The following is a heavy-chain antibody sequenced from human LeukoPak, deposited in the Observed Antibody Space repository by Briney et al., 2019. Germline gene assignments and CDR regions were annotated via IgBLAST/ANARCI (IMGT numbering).Heavy chain of an antibody. CDR2: LSSISYYI. CDR3: SRDVGRGPPEAFDI. D-gene: IGHD1-26*01. J-gene: IGHJ3*02. V-gene: IGHV3-21*06. CDR1: GCTFSRYS. Sequence: GGSLRLSCADSGCTFSRYSMNWVRQAPGKGLEWVSTLSSISYYIYYADSVEGRFTVSRDNANNLLYLQMNSLGAEDTAVYYCSRDVGRGPPEAFDIWGQGTMVTVSS.